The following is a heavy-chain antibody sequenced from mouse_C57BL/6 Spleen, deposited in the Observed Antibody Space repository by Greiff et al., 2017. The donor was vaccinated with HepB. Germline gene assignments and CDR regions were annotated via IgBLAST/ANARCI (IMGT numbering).Heavy chain of an antibody. V-gene: IGHV1-15*01. CDR2: IDPETGGT. D-gene: IGHD4-1*01. CDR3: LGPFAY. J-gene: IGHJ3*01. Sequence: QVQLKESGAELVRPGASVTLSCKASGYTFTDYEMHWVKQTPVHGLEWIGAIDPETGGTAYNQKFKGKAILTADKSSSTAYMELRSLTSEDSAVYYCLGPFAYWGQGTLVTVSA. CDR1: GYTFTDYE.